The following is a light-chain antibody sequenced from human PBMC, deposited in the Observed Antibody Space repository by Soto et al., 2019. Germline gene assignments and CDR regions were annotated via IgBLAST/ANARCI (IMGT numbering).Light chain of an antibody. CDR3: QEGGG. J-gene: IGKJ1*01. V-gene: IGKV3-11*01. Sequence: EIVLTQSPATLSLSPGERATLSCRASQSLSSFLAWYQQKPGQAPRLLIYDTSNRATGIPARFSGSGSGTDFTLTISSLEPEDFAVYYCQEGGGFGQGTKVDIK. CDR1: QSLSSF. CDR2: DTS.